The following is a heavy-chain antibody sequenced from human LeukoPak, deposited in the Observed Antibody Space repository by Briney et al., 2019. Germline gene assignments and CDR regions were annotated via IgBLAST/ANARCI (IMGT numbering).Heavy chain of an antibody. J-gene: IGHJ4*02. D-gene: IGHD1-1*01. CDR1: GFTFTTYA. V-gene: IGHV3-30*01. Sequence: GGSLRLSCAASGFTFTTYALNWVRQAPGKGLEWVAVISYDACPEYYADSVKGRFTISRDNSKNTLYLQMNGLRPEDTAVYYCARGGTGTTWRTYYFEYWGQGALVTVSS. CDR3: ARGGTGTTWRTYYFEY. CDR2: ISYDACPE.